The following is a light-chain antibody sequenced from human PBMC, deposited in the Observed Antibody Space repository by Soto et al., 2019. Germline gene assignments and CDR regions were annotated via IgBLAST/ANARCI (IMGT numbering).Light chain of an antibody. CDR3: QQRSNSIT. V-gene: IGKV3D-20*02. Sequence: EIVLSQYPGTLSLSPGERATLSCRASQSVSSNYLVWSQQKPGQAPRLLIYDASNRATGIPARFSGSGSGTDFTLTISSLEPEDFAVYYCQQRSNSITFGQGTRLEI. CDR2: DAS. J-gene: IGKJ5*01. CDR1: QSVSSNY.